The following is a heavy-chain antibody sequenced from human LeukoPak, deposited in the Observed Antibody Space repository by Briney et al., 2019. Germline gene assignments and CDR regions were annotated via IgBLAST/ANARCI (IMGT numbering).Heavy chain of an antibody. CDR2: INPSGGST. D-gene: IGHD1-26*01. CDR3: ATVPPYGTREVGYYYYYMDV. V-gene: IGHV1-46*01. CDR1: GYTFTSYY. Sequence: ASVKVSCKASGYTFTSYYMHWVRQAPGQGLEWMGIINPSGGSTSYAQKFQGRVTMTEDTSTDTAYMELSSLRSEDTAVYYCATVPPYGTREVGYYYYYMDVWGKGTTVTVSS. J-gene: IGHJ6*03.